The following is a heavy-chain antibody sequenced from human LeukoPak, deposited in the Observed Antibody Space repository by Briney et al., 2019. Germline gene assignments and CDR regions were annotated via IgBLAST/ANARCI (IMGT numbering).Heavy chain of an antibody. V-gene: IGHV4-4*07. D-gene: IGHD6-13*01. CDR1: GGSISSYY. Sequence: PSETLSLTCTVSGGSISSYYWSWIRQPAGKGLEWIGRIYTSGSTNYNPSLKSRVTMSVDMSKNQFSLKLSSVTAADTAVYYCARVSKEAAAGYYYYYYYMDVWGKGTTVTISS. CDR3: ARVSKEAAAGYYYYYYYMDV. J-gene: IGHJ6*03. CDR2: IYTSGST.